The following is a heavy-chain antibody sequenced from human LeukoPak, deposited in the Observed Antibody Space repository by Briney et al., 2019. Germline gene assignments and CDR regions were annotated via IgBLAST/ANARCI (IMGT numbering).Heavy chain of an antibody. D-gene: IGHD6-19*01. J-gene: IGHJ6*02. CDR3: ARDCYSSGWYCGKDV. V-gene: IGHV3-30*14. CDR1: GFTFSSYA. Sequence: GRSLRLSCAASGFTFSSYAMHWVRQAPGKGLEWVAVISYDGSNKYYADSVKGRFTISRDNSKNTLYLQMNSLRAEDTAVYYCARDCYSSGWYCGKDVWGQGTTVTVSS. CDR2: ISYDGSNK.